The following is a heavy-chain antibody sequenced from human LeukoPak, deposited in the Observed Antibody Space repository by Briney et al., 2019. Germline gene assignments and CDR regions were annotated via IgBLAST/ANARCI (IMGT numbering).Heavy chain of an antibody. Sequence: PSETLSLTCTVSGDSITGYYWGWIRQPPGKGLEWIGNIYYTGNTYYNASLKSRVTISVDTSKNQFSLKVISMTAADTAVYYCTKSDGYGLKRICGRGTMVTVSS. J-gene: IGHJ3*02. CDR1: GDSITGYY. CDR3: TKSDGYGLKRI. D-gene: IGHD3-10*01. CDR2: IYYTGNT. V-gene: IGHV4-39*07.